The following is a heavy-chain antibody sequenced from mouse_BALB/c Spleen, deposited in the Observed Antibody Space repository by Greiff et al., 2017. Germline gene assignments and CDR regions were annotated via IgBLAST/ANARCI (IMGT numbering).Heavy chain of an antibody. CDR1: GFTFSSFG. Sequence: EVQLQQSGGGLVQPGGSRKLSCAASGFTFSSFGMHWVRQAPEKGLEWVAYISSGSSTIYYADTVKGRFTISRDNPKNTLFLQMTSLRSEDTAMYYCAREEMDYWGQGTSVTVSS. CDR2: ISSGSSTI. CDR3: AREEMDY. V-gene: IGHV5-17*02. J-gene: IGHJ4*01.